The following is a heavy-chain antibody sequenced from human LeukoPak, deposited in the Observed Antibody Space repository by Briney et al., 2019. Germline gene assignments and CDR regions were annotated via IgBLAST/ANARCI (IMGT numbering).Heavy chain of an antibody. Sequence: GGSLRLSCAASGFTFSSYAMHWVRQAPGKGLEYVSAISSNGGSTYYANSVKGRFTISRDNSKNTLYLQMGSLRAEGMAVYYCARAKDFDWSPYFDYWGQGTLVTVSS. CDR2: ISSNGGST. D-gene: IGHD3-9*01. CDR1: GFTFSSYA. V-gene: IGHV3-64*01. CDR3: ARAKDFDWSPYFDY. J-gene: IGHJ4*02.